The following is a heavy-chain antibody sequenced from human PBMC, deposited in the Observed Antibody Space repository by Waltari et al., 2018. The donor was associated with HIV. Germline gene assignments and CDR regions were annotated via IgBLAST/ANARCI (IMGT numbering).Heavy chain of an antibody. D-gene: IGHD6-6*01. CDR3: ARGHLKQLPRDYYYYGMDV. Sequence: QVQLQESGPGLVKPSQTLSLTCTVSGGSISSGGYYWSWIRQHPGKGLEWIGYIYYSGSTYYNPSLKSRVTISVDTSKNQFSLKLSSVTAADTAVYYCARGHLKQLPRDYYYYGMDVWGQGTTVTVSS. CDR1: GGSISSGGYY. J-gene: IGHJ6*02. CDR2: IYYSGST. V-gene: IGHV4-31*03.